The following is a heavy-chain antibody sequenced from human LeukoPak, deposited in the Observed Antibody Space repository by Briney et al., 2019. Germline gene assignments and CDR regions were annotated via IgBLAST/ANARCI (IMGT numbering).Heavy chain of an antibody. CDR2: IRSKANNYAT. CDR3: TRIPYSGSFYEKDPGDY. D-gene: IGHD1-26*01. CDR1: GFTFSGSA. Sequence: GGSLRLSCAASGFTFSGSAMHWVRQASGKGPEGVGRIRSKANNYATEYGASLKGRFTISRDDSKNTAYLQMNSMKIEDTAVYSCTRIPYSGSFYEKDPGDYWGQGTLVTVSS. V-gene: IGHV3-73*01. J-gene: IGHJ4*02.